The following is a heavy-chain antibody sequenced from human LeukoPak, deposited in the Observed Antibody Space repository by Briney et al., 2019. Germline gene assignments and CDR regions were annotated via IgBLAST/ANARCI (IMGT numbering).Heavy chain of an antibody. V-gene: IGHV2-70*04. CDR1: GFSLTTSGTR. J-gene: IGHJ3*02. Sequence: SGPALVKPTQTLTLTCTLSGFSLTTSGTRVSWIRQPPEKALEFLARIDWDDDKFYCTSLKTRLTTSKDTSKNQVVLTMTNMDPVDTATYYCARISGPGAFDIWGQGTVVTVSS. D-gene: IGHD6-25*01. CDR3: ARISGPGAFDI. CDR2: IDWDDDK.